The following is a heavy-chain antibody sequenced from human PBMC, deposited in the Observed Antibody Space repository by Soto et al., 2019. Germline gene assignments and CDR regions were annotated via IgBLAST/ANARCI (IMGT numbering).Heavy chain of an antibody. Sequence: TGGSLRLSCAASGFTFSSYAMSWVRQAPGKGLEWVSAISGSGGSTYYADSVKGRFAISRDNSKNTLYLQMNSLRAEDTAVYYCAKVVDTAMLYGGMDVWGQGTTVTVSS. CDR2: ISGSGGST. CDR3: AKVVDTAMLYGGMDV. J-gene: IGHJ6*02. V-gene: IGHV3-23*01. D-gene: IGHD5-18*01. CDR1: GFTFSSYA.